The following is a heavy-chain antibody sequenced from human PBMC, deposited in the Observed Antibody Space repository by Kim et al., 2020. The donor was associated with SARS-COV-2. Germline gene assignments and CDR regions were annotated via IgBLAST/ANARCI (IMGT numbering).Heavy chain of an antibody. Sequence: LSLTCAASGFTFSTYWMSWVRQAPGKGLEWVANIKHDGSENCYADSVKGRFTISRDNANNALFLQLNSLRAEDTAVYYCARDWISTSRAVFDYWGQGTLVTVSS. J-gene: IGHJ4*02. CDR3: ARDWISTSRAVFDY. V-gene: IGHV3-7*03. D-gene: IGHD6-6*01. CDR2: IKHDGSEN. CDR1: GFTFSTYW.